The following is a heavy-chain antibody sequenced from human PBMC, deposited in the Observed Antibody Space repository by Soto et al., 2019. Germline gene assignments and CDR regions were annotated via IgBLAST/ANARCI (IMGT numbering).Heavy chain of an antibody. V-gene: IGHV5-51*01. J-gene: IGHJ5*02. D-gene: IGHD6-6*01. CDR2: IYPGDSDT. CDR3: ARQGSSSSISWFDP. Sequence: GESLKISCKTSGYSFASYWIGWVRQMPGKGLEWMGIIYPGDSDTRYNPSLEGQVTISADKPISTVFLQWSSLKASDTAIYYCARQGSSSSISWFDPWGQGTLVTVSS. CDR1: GYSFASYW.